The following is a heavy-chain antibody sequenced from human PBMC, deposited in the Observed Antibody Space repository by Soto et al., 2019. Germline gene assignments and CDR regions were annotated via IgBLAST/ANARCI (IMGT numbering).Heavy chain of an antibody. V-gene: IGHV4-30-4*01. CDR2: IYYSGST. CDR3: ARALYSSWGLDY. CDR1: GGSISSGDYY. Sequence: SETLSLTCTVSGGSISSGDYYWSWIRQPPGKGLEWIGYIYYSGSTYYNPSLKSRITISVDTSKNQFSLKLSSVTAADTAGYYCARALYSSWGLDYWGQGTLVTVSS. D-gene: IGHD6-6*01. J-gene: IGHJ4*02.